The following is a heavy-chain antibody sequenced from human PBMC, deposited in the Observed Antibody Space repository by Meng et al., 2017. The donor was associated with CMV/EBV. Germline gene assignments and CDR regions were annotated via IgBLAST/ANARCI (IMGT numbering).Heavy chain of an antibody. CDR2: IYYSGST. D-gene: IGHD3-3*01. CDR3: ARARFLEWFGHYYYYGMDV. J-gene: IGHJ6*02. V-gene: IGHV4-31*03. CDR1: GGSISSGGYY. Sequence: LRLSCTVSGGSISSGGYYWSWIRQHPGKGLEWIGYIYYSGSTYYNPSLKSRVTISVDTSKNQFSPKLSSVTAADTAVYYCARARFLEWFGHYYYYGMDVWGQGTTVTVSS.